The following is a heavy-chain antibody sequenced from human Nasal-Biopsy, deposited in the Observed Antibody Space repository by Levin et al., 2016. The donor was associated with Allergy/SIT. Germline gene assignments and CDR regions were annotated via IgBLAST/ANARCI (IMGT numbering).Heavy chain of an antibody. V-gene: IGHV1-24*01. Sequence: ASVKVSCKVSGHSLSDLSIHWVRQAPGKGFEWMGGYDPDTGETIYAQNFQGRVSMTEDTSTDTAYMELSSLISGDTAVYYCATFWLGVLAASNWGQGALVIVSS. CDR1: GHSLSDLS. D-gene: IGHD3-10*01. J-gene: IGHJ4*02. CDR3: ATFWLGVLAASN. CDR2: YDPDTGET.